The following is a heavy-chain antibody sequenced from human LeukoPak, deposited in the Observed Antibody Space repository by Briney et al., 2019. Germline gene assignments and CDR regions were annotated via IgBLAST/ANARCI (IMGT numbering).Heavy chain of an antibody. J-gene: IGHJ4*02. D-gene: IGHD1-26*01. Sequence: SETLSLTCAVYGGSFSGYYWSWIRQPPGKGLEWIGYIYYSGSTNYNPSLKSRVTISVDTSKNQFSLKLSFVTAADTAVYYCARKRGRDQWTWELLIREYYFDYWGQGTLVTVSS. V-gene: IGHV4-59*01. CDR2: IYYSGST. CDR3: ARKRGRDQWTWELLIREYYFDY. CDR1: GGSFSGYY.